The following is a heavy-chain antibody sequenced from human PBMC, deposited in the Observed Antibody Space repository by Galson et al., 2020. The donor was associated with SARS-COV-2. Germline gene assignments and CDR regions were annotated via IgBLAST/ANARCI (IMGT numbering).Heavy chain of an antibody. CDR2: FDPEDGET. CDR1: GYTLTELS. CDR3: ATGPVRGVNNWFDP. Sequence: ASVKVSCKVSGYTLTELSMHWVRQAPGQGLEWMGGFDPEDGETIYAQKFQGRVTMTEDTSTDTAYMELSSLRSEDTAVYYCATGPVRGVNNWFDPWGQGTLVTVSS. V-gene: IGHV1-24*01. J-gene: IGHJ5*02. D-gene: IGHD3-10*01.